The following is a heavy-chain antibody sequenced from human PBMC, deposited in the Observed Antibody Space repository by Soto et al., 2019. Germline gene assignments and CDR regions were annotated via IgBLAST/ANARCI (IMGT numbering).Heavy chain of an antibody. D-gene: IGHD1-26*01. CDR1: GFSFNTYG. Sequence: QVQLVESGGGVVQPGRSLRLSCAASGFSFNTYGMHWVRQAPGKGLEWVAVIWYDGSNKYYADSVKGRFTISRDNSKNTVYRERNSMRAEDTAVYYCASAGIVGTTQLGWFDPWGQGTRVTVSS. CDR2: IWYDGSNK. V-gene: IGHV3-33*01. CDR3: ASAGIVGTTQLGWFDP. J-gene: IGHJ5*02.